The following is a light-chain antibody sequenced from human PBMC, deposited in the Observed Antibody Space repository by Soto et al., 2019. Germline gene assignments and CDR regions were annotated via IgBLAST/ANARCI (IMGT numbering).Light chain of an antibody. J-gene: IGKJ4*01. CDR1: GDIRNF. V-gene: IGKV1-27*01. CDR3: QKYGAAPLT. Sequence: DIQMTQSPSSLSASVGDRVTISCRASGDIRNFLAWYQRKPGKAPTLLIYGESTLQSGVPSRFSGSGSGTEFTLTISSLQPEDVATYYCQKYGAAPLTGGGGTDVEI. CDR2: GES.